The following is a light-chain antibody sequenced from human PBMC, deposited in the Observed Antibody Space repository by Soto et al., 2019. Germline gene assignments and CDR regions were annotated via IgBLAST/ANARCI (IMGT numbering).Light chain of an antibody. CDR3: QQDCDRPRT. CDR1: QYIGSA. V-gene: IGKV3-15*01. CDR2: DAS. Sequence: EVVLTQSPATLSVSPGDRATLSCRASQYIGSAVAWYHQRSGQAPRLLIFDASVRVPTTPARFSGSVSGTEFTLHNRRLEAGDFAVVFWQQDCDRPRTFGQGTKVEIK. J-gene: IGKJ1*01.